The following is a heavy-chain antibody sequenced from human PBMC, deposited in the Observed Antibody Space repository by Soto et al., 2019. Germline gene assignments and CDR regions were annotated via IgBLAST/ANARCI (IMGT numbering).Heavy chain of an antibody. CDR2: ISGSGGST. CDR3: AKCFPGALIRGVFLSWFDP. CDR1: GSTFSSYA. J-gene: IGHJ5*02. V-gene: IGHV3-23*01. D-gene: IGHD3-10*01. Sequence: GGSLRLSCAASGSTFSSYAMSWVRQAPGKGLEWGSAISGSGGSTYYADSVKGRFNISRYNSKNTLYLQMNSLRAENTAVYYCAKCFPGALIRGVFLSWFDPWGQGTLVTVSS.